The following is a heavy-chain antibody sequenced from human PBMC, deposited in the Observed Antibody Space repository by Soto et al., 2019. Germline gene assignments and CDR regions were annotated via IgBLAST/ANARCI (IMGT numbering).Heavy chain of an antibody. CDR2: TWFDGSNE. Sequence: QVQLVESGGGVVQPGRSLRLSCVVSGFIFSDDGMQWVRQAPGKGLEWVAVTWFDGSNELYADPVKGRFTIFRDNSRDTLYLQMNSLNVDDTGVYYCMRASNGMDVGGRGTTVTVSS. CDR3: MRASNGMDV. CDR1: GFIFSDDG. V-gene: IGHV3-33*01. J-gene: IGHJ6*02.